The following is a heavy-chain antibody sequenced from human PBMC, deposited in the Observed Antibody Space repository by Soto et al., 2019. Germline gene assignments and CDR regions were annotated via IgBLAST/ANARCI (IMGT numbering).Heavy chain of an antibody. CDR3: GRAGHSYVSGWVDP. CDR2: IYYSGTT. Sequence: PSETLSLTCSVSGGSISRYYWSWMRQPPGKGLEWIGHIYYSGTTNYNPSLKSRVTISVDTSKNQFSLKLTSVTAADTAVYYCGRAGHSYVSGWVDPWGQGTLVTVSS. J-gene: IGHJ5*02. CDR1: GGSISRYY. V-gene: IGHV4-59*01. D-gene: IGHD3-16*01.